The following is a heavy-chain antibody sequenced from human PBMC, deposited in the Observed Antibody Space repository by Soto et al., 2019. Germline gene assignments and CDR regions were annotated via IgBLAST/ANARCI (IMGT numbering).Heavy chain of an antibody. V-gene: IGHV1-3*01. CDR1: GYTYNSYA. D-gene: IGHD3-3*01. CDR2: INAGNGNT. Sequence: GASVKVSCKASGYTYNSYAMHWVRQEQGQRLEWMGWINAGNGNTKYSQKFQGRVTITRDTSASTAYMELSSLRSEDTAVYYCARDREITIFGVVTNNWFDPWGQGTLVTVSS. J-gene: IGHJ5*02. CDR3: ARDREITIFGVVTNNWFDP.